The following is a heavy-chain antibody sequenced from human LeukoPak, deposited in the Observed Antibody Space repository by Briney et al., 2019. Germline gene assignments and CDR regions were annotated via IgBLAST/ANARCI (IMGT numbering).Heavy chain of an antibody. J-gene: IGHJ1*01. CDR2: INPNSGGT. D-gene: IGHD6-19*01. V-gene: IGHV1-2*06. Sequence: GGSVKVSCEASGYTFTGYYMYWVRQAPGQGLEWMGRINPNSGGTNYAQKFQGRVTMTRDTSISTAYMELSRLRSDDTAVYYCARVLRAVAGPPSPTEYFQHWGQGTLVTVSS. CDR1: GYTFTGYY. CDR3: ARVLRAVAGPPSPTEYFQH.